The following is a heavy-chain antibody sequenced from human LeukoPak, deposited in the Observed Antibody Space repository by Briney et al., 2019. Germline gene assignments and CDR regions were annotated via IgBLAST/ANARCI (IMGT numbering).Heavy chain of an antibody. V-gene: IGHV4-4*07. CDR1: GGSISSYY. D-gene: IGHD3-10*01. J-gene: IGHJ6*02. CDR3: ARDTMVRGVRSFFNGMDV. CDR2: IYTSGST. Sequence: SETLSLTCTVSGGSISSYYWNWVRQPAGKGLEWIGRIYTSGSTNYNPSLKNRLTMSSDTPKNQFSLKLSSVTAADTAVYYCARDTMVRGVRSFFNGMDVWGQGTTVTVSS.